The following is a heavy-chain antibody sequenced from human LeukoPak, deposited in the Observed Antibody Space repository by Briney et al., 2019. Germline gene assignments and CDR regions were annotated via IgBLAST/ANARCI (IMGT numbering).Heavy chain of an antibody. CDR1: GGSISSYY. D-gene: IGHD6-13*01. CDR2: IYTSEST. J-gene: IGHJ6*03. CDR3: ARDWEQQLAPNYYYYYMDV. Sequence: NPSETLSLTCTVSGGSISSYYWSWIRQPAGKGLEWIGRIYTSESTNYNPSLKSRVTMSVDTSKNHFSLKLSSVTAADTAVYYCARDWEQQLAPNYYYYYMDVWGKGTTVTISS. V-gene: IGHV4-4*07.